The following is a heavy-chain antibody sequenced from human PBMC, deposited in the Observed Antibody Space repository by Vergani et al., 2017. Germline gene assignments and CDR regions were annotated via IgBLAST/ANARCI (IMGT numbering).Heavy chain of an antibody. CDR2: IWYDGSNK. V-gene: IGHV3-33*01. D-gene: IGHD1-26*01. CDR3: ARERVRASQLARWFDP. CDR1: GFTFSSYG. J-gene: IGHJ5*02. Sequence: QVQLVESGGGVVQPGRSLRLSCAASGFTFSSYGMHWVRQAPGKGLEWVAVIWYDGSNKYYADSVKGRFTISRDNSKNTLYLQRNSLRAEDTAVYYCARERVRASQLARWFDPWGQGTLVTVSS.